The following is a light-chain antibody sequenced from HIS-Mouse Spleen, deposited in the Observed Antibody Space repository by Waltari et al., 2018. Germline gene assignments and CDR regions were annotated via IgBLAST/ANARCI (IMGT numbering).Light chain of an antibody. V-gene: IGKV3-20*01. CDR2: GAS. Sequence: EIVLTQSPGTMSLSPGERATLSSRASQRVSSSYLAWYQQKPGQAPRLLIYGASSRATGIPDRFSGSGSGTDFTLTISRLEPEDFAVYYCQQYGSSPPWPFGQGTKVEIK. J-gene: IGKJ1*01. CDR1: QRVSSSY. CDR3: QQYGSSPPWP.